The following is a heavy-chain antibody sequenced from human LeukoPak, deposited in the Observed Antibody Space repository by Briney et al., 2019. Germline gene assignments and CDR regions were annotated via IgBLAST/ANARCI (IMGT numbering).Heavy chain of an antibody. Sequence: SETLSLTCAVSGYSISSGYYWGWIRQPPGKELEWIGNIYHSGSTYYNPSLKSRVTISVDTSKNQFSLKLSSVTAADTAVYYCARDDMVRGIKYYYYGMDVWGKGTTVTVSS. CDR3: ARDDMVRGIKYYYYGMDV. CDR1: GYSISSGYY. V-gene: IGHV4-38-2*01. CDR2: IYHSGST. D-gene: IGHD3-10*01. J-gene: IGHJ6*04.